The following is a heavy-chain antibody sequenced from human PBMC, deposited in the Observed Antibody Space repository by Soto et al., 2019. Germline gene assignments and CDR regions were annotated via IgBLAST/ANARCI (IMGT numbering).Heavy chain of an antibody. CDR2: IYYSGST. J-gene: IGHJ4*02. V-gene: IGHV4-39*01. CDR3: ARHLPKTGTALDY. D-gene: IGHD1-7*01. CDR1: GGSISSSSYY. Sequence: PSETLSLTCTVSGGSISSSSYYWGWIRQPPGKGLEWIGSIYYSGSTYYNPSLKSRVTISVDTSKNQFSLKLSSVTAADTAVYYCARHLPKTGTALDYWGQGTLVTVSS.